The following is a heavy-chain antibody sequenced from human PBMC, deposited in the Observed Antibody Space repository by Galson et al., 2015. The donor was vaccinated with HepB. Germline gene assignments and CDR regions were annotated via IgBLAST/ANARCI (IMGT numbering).Heavy chain of an antibody. CDR3: ARVRNGYDSSGYYIVGFEP. CDR2: INPNSGDT. J-gene: IGHJ5*02. D-gene: IGHD3-22*01. V-gene: IGHV1-2*02. CDR1: GYTFTGYY. Sequence: SVKVSCKASGYTFTGYYLHWVRQAPGQGLEWMGWINPNSGDTNYAQNFQGRVTMTRDTSISTAFMELSRLRSDDTAVYYCARVRNGYDSSGYYIVGFEPWGQGTLVTVSS.